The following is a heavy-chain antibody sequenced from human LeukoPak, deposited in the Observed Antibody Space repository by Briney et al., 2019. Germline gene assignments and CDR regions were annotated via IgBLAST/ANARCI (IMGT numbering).Heavy chain of an antibody. J-gene: IGHJ5*02. CDR3: ARGGDTYYDSSGYNWFDP. CDR1: GGTFSSYA. Sequence: GASVTVSCRASGGTFSSYAISWVRQAPGQGLEGVGGIIPIFGTANYAQKFQGRVTITTDESTSTAYMELSSLRSEDTAVYYCARGGDTYYDSSGYNWFDPWGQGTLVTVSS. V-gene: IGHV1-69*05. D-gene: IGHD3-22*01. CDR2: IIPIFGTA.